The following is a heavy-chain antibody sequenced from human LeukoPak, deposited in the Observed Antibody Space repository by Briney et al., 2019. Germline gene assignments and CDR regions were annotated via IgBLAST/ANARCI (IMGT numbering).Heavy chain of an antibody. Sequence: GGSLRLSCAASGFTFSTHSMNWVRQAPGKGLEWVLYISSSSNTIYYADSVKGRFTISRDNAKNSLYLQMNSLRAEDTAVYYCARGTTVTPLTFDYWGQGTLVTVSS. CDR1: GFTFSTHS. V-gene: IGHV3-48*01. D-gene: IGHD4-17*01. CDR3: ARGTTVTPLTFDY. J-gene: IGHJ4*02. CDR2: ISSSSNTI.